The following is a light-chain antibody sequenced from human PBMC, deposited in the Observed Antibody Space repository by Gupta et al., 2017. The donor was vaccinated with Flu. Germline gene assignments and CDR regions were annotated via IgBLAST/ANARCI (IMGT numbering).Light chain of an antibody. Sequence: QSALTQPASVYGSPGQSITIPCTGTSSDIGGYNFVCWYQQHPGKVPKLIIYEVHNRPSGVSNRVSGSKSSNTSTLTSAGPQAEDESYYYCSSYTSTSTRVFGTGTKVTVL. V-gene: IGLV2-14*01. J-gene: IGLJ1*01. CDR3: SSYTSTSTRV. CDR1: SSDIGGYNF. CDR2: EVH.